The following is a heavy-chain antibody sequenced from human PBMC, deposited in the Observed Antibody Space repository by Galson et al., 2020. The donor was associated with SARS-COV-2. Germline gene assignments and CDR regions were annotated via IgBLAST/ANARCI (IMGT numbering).Heavy chain of an antibody. D-gene: IGHD2-8*01. CDR3: ARVLSRRRSIVLMVYATSYYFDY. V-gene: IGHV1-8*01. CDR2: MNPNSGNT. Sequence: ASVKVSCKASGYTFTSYDINWVRQATGQGLEWMGWMNPNSGNTGYAQKFQGRVTMTRNTSISTAYMELSSLRSEDTAVYYCARVLSRRRSIVLMVYATSYYFDYWGQGTLVTVSS. J-gene: IGHJ4*02. CDR1: GYTFTSYD.